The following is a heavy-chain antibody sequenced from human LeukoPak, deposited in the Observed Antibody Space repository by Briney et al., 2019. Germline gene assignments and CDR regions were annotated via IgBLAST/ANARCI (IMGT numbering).Heavy chain of an antibody. CDR2: INGDGST. CDR1: GFTLSSYA. J-gene: IGHJ4*02. V-gene: IGHV3-23*01. CDR3: GGMGVDY. D-gene: IGHD3-16*01. Sequence: GGSLRLSCAASGFTLSSYAMSWVRQAPGKGLEWVSVINGDGSTYYADSVKGRFTISRDNSKNTLYLQMNSLRAEDTAVYYCGGMGVDYWGQGTLVTVSS.